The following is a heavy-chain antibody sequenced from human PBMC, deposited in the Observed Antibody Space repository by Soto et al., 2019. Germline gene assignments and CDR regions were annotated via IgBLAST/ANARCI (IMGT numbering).Heavy chain of an antibody. J-gene: IGHJ4*02. V-gene: IGHV4-59*11. CDR1: GGSINNHY. CDR3: ARANWYSEY. CDR2: IYYTGST. D-gene: IGHD7-27*01. Sequence: QVHLQESGPGLVKTSATLSLTCTVSGGSINNHYWSWIRQPPGKGLEWIGYIYYTGSTNYNPSLKSRVTMSVGTSKNQCSLNLTSLTAADTAIYYCARANWYSEYWGQGTLVTVSS.